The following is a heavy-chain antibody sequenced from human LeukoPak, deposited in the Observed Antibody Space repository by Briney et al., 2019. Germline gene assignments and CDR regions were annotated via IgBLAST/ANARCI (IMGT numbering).Heavy chain of an antibody. D-gene: IGHD2-2*01. CDR3: AKDHVSGRRVVVVPAEGFW. CDR1: GFTFSSYA. J-gene: IGHJ4*02. Sequence: GGSLRLSCAASGFTFSSYAMSWVRQAPGKGLEWVSAISGSGGSTYYADSVKGRFTISRDNSKNTLYLQMNSLRAEDTAVYYCAKDHVSGRRVVVVPAEGFWWGQGTLVTVSS. V-gene: IGHV3-23*01. CDR2: ISGSGGST.